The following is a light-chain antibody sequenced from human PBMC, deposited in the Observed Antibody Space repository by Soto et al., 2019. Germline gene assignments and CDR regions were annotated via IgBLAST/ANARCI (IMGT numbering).Light chain of an antibody. CDR2: DNN. Sequence: QSVLTQPPSVSAAPGQKVTISCSGSSSNIGNNYVSWYQQLPGTAPKLLIYDNNKRPSGIPDRFSGSKSGTSATLGITGLQTGDEADYYCGTWDSSLSAPVLGGGTKLTVL. J-gene: IGLJ3*02. V-gene: IGLV1-51*01. CDR3: GTWDSSLSAPV. CDR1: SSNIGNNY.